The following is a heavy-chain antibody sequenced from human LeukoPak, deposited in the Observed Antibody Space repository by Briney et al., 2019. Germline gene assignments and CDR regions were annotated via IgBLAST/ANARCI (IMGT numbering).Heavy chain of an antibody. CDR2: IFPGDSDT. Sequence: GEAPQISFKASRYLFTNYWIGRVRPIPGKGREWMGIIFPGDSDTTYNPSFQGEITISVDKSITTAFLQWGSLKASDTAMYYCARAGLYDILTGQYNGFVWFGPWAQGTLVTVSS. D-gene: IGHD3-9*01. V-gene: IGHV5-51*01. J-gene: IGHJ5*02. CDR1: RYLFTNYW. CDR3: ARAGLYDILTGQYNGFVWFGP.